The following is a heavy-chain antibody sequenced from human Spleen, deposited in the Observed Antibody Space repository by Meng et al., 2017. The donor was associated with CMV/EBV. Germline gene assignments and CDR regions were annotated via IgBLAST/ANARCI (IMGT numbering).Heavy chain of an antibody. J-gene: IGHJ4*02. CDR3: ARGGREGTLTR. CDR2: ISFDASYE. D-gene: IGHD1/OR15-1a*01. Sequence: GGSLRLSCTTSGFNFSAYAMNWVRQAPGKGLEWLAVISFDASYEFFAQSAKGRFAISRDNSRNTVHLQMNSLRTEDTAIYFCARGGREGTLTRWGQGTAVTVSS. CDR1: GFNFSAYA. V-gene: IGHV3-30*09.